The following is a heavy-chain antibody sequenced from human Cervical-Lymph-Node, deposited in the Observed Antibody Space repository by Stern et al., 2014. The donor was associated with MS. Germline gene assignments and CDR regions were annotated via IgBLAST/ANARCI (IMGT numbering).Heavy chain of an antibody. CDR1: GFTFSSYG. V-gene: IGHV3-30*18. J-gene: IGHJ2*01. D-gene: IGHD4-17*01. CDR3: AKQGGYGDFPSDWYFDL. Sequence: QLVQSGGGVVQPGRSLRLSCAASGFTFSSYGMHWVRQAPGKGLEWVAVISYDGSNKYYADSVKGRFTISRDNSKNTLYLQMNSLRAEDTAVYYCAKQGGYGDFPSDWYFDLWGRGTLVTVSS. CDR2: ISYDGSNK.